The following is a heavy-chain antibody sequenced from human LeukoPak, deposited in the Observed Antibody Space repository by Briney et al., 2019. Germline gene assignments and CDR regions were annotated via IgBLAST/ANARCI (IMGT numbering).Heavy chain of an antibody. CDR1: GYTFTSYG. CDR3: PRVPHYYDSSGYYPLRYFDY. CDR2: ISAYNGNT. J-gene: IGHJ4*02. V-gene: IGHV1-18*01. D-gene: IGHD3-22*01. Sequence: ASVKVSCKASGYTFTSYGISWVRQAPGQGLEWMGWISAYNGNTNYAQKLQGRVTMTTDTSTSTAYMELRSLRSDDTAVYYCPRVPHYYDSSGYYPLRYFDYWGQGTLVTVSS.